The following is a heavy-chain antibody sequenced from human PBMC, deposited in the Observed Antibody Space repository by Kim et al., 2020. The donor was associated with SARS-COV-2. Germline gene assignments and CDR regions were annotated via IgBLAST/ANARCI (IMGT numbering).Heavy chain of an antibody. Sequence: NSADSVKGRFTISRENAENTLYLQMNSLRVEDTAVYFCARGYYGSGSYFAYWGQGTLVTVSA. CDR3: ARGYYGSGSYFAY. D-gene: IGHD3-10*01. V-gene: IGHV3-74*01. J-gene: IGHJ4*02.